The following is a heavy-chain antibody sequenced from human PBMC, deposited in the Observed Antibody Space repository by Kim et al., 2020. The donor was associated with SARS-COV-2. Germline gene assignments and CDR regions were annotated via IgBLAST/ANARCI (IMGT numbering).Heavy chain of an antibody. Sequence: SETLSLTCTVSGASISSYYWSWIRQPPGKGLEWIGYIYYNGNTNYNPSLKSRVTISVVTSKNQFSLKLTSVTAADTAVYYCAAGYTSDWYYFDYWGQGTLVTVSS. CDR1: GASISSYY. CDR3: AAGYTSDWYYFDY. J-gene: IGHJ4*02. D-gene: IGHD6-19*01. CDR2: IYYNGNT. V-gene: IGHV4-59*13.